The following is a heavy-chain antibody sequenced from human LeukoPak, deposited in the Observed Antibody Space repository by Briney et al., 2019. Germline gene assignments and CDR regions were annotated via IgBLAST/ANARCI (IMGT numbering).Heavy chain of an antibody. CDR3: ARRSSQYCTDGVSYGLSHFDY. V-gene: IGHV5-51*01. CDR2: IYPGDSDT. D-gene: IGHD2-8*01. Sequence: GESLKISCKGSGYSFTSYWIGWVRQMPGKGLEWMGIIYPGDSDTRYSPSFQGQVSISADKSISTAYLQWSSLKASDTAMYYCARRSSQYCTDGVSYGLSHFDYWGQGTLVTVSS. J-gene: IGHJ4*02. CDR1: GYSFTSYW.